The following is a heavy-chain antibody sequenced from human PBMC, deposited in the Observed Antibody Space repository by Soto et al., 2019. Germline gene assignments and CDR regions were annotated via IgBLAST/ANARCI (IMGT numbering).Heavy chain of an antibody. CDR1: GFTFSSYA. Sequence: PGGSLRLSCSASGFTFSSYAMHWVRQAPGKGLEYVSAISSNGGSTYYADSVKGRFTISRDNSKNTLYLQMSSLRAEDTAVYYCVKDAQTGGSGWPYFDYWGQGTLVTVSS. CDR2: ISSNGGST. CDR3: VKDAQTGGSGWPYFDY. D-gene: IGHD6-19*01. J-gene: IGHJ4*02. V-gene: IGHV3-64D*06.